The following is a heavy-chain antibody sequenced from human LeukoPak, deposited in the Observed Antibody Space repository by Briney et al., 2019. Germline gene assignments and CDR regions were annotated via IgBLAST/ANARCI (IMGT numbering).Heavy chain of an antibody. V-gene: IGHV1-46*01. CDR1: GYSFTRYL. J-gene: IGHJ5*02. Sequence: ASVKVSSKASGYSFTRYLIHWVRQAPGQGLEWMGIIIPSDGSTSYAQNLQGRVTMTTDTSTSTAYMELRSLRSDDTAVYYCARGRIAAAKWFDPWGQGTLVTVSS. D-gene: IGHD6-13*01. CDR3: ARGRIAAAKWFDP. CDR2: IIPSDGST.